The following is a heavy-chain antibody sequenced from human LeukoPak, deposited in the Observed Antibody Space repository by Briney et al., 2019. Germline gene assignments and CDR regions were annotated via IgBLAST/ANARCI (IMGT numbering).Heavy chain of an antibody. J-gene: IGHJ4*02. CDR1: GDSISSRSYY. Sequence: SETLSLTCTVSGDSISSRSYYWGWIRQPPGKGLEWIGSIYCSGITYYNPSLKSRVTISVDTSKNQFSLKLSSVTAADTAVYYCARVGVVFDYWGQGTLVTVSS. CDR3: ARVGVVFDY. V-gene: IGHV4-39*01. CDR2: IYCSGIT. D-gene: IGHD3-16*01.